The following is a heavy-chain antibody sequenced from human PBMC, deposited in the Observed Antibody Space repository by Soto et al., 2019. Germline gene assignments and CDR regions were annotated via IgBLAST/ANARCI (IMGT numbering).Heavy chain of an antibody. CDR2: ISAYNGNT. D-gene: IGHD2-8*01. J-gene: IGHJ6*03. V-gene: IGHV1-18*01. Sequence: ASVKVSCKASGYTFTSYGISWVRQAPGQGLEWMGWISAYNGNTNYAQKLQGRVTMTTDTSTSTAYMELRSLRSDDTAVYYCARGDLMVYDIRPEFGYYYYMDVWGKGTTVTVSS. CDR1: GYTFTSYG. CDR3: ARGDLMVYDIRPEFGYYYYMDV.